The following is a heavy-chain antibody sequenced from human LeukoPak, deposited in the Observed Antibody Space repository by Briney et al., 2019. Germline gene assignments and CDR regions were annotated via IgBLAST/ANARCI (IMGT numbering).Heavy chain of an antibody. V-gene: IGHV3-74*01. D-gene: IGHD3-10*01. CDR2: INSDGSIT. CDR3: ARGYYGSGSYYMGNY. J-gene: IGHJ4*02. CDR1: GFTFSTYW. Sequence: GGSLRLSCAASGFTFSTYWMHWVRQAPGKGLVWVSRINSDGSITNYADSVKGRFTFSRDNAKSTLYLQMNSLRVEDSALYYCARGYYGSGSYYMGNYWGQGTLVTVSS.